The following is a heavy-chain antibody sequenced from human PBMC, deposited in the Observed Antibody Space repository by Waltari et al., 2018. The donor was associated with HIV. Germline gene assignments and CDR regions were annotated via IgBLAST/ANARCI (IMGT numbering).Heavy chain of an antibody. CDR3: ARDGAPPNY. Sequence: QVQLLASGGGVVQPGRSLRLSFAASGFTFSSEAMHWVRQAPGKGLEWVAAISYDGTNKYYAESVKGRFTISRDNSKNTLYVEMSSLSPEDTAVYFCARDGAPPNYWGQGTLVTVSS. CDR2: ISYDGTNK. CDR1: GFTFSSEA. V-gene: IGHV3-30*04. J-gene: IGHJ4*02. D-gene: IGHD2-8*01.